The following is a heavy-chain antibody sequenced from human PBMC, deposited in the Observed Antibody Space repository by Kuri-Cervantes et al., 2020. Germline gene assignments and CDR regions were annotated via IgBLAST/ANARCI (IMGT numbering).Heavy chain of an antibody. CDR3: ARDSSGEGGYFDY. V-gene: IGHV1-2*04. J-gene: IGHJ4*02. CDR1: GYTFTSYG. CDR2: INPNSGGT. Sequence: ASVKVSCKASGYTFTSYGISWVRQAPGQGLEWMGWINPNSGGTNYAQKFQGWVTMTRDTSISTAYMELSRLTSDDTAVYYCARDSSGEGGYFDYWGQGTLVTVSS. D-gene: IGHD6-19*01.